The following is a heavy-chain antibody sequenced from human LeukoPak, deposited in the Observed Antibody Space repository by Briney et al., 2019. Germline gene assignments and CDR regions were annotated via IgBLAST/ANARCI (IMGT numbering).Heavy chain of an antibody. CDR1: GNYW. Sequence: PGGSLRLSCAASGNYWMHWVRQAPGKGLVWVSHINSDGSWTSYADSVKGRFTISRDNAKNSLYLQTNSLRAEDTAVYYCARAQYYSDSTGYYYLHYWGQGTLVTVSS. CDR2: INSDGSWT. CDR3: ARAQYYSDSTGYYYLHY. D-gene: IGHD3-22*01. J-gene: IGHJ4*02. V-gene: IGHV3-74*01.